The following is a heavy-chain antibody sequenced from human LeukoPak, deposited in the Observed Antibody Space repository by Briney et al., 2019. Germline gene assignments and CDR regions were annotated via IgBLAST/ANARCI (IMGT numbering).Heavy chain of an antibody. CDR3: ARDPRGDITGTTFDR. V-gene: IGHV4-31*03. J-gene: IGHJ5*02. Sequence: PSQTLSLTCTLSGGSITSGRYYWTWIHQHPQRGLEWIGYVSYSGSTNYNSSLKSRLTISADTSKNQFYLRLTSVTAADTAVYYCARDPRGDITGTTFDRWGQGTLVTVSS. D-gene: IGHD1-20*01. CDR2: VSYSGST. CDR1: GGSITSGRYY.